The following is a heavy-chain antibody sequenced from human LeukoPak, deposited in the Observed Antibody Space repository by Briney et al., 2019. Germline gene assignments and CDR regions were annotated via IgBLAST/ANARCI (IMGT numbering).Heavy chain of an antibody. CDR3: ARGPVFFDY. CDR2: IYTSGST. D-gene: IGHD1-14*01. V-gene: IGHV4-61*02. J-gene: IGHJ4*02. CDR1: GGSISSGSYY. Sequence: PSDTLSLTCTVSGGSISSGSYYWSWIRQPAGKGLEWIGRIYTSGSTNYNPSLKSRVTISVDTSKNQFSLKLSSVTAADTAVYYCARGPVFFDYWGQGTLVTVSS.